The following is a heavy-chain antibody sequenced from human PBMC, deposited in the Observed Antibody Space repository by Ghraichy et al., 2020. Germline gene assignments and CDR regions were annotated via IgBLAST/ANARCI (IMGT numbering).Heavy chain of an antibody. Sequence: ASVKVSCKASGYTFTGYYMHWVRQAPGQGLEWMGWINPNSGGTNYAQKFQGRVTMTRDTSISTAYMELSRLRSDDTAVYYCARRRGDYDAFDIWGQGTMVTVSS. J-gene: IGHJ3*02. V-gene: IGHV1-2*02. CDR1: GYTFTGYY. CDR3: ARRRGDYDAFDI. D-gene: IGHD4-17*01. CDR2: INPNSGGT.